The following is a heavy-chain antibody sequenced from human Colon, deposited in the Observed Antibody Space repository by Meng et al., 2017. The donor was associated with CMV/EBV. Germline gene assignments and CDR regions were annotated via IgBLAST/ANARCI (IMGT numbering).Heavy chain of an antibody. V-gene: IGHV4-39*01. CDR1: GGAISSSGHF. CDR2: INKGGLT. J-gene: IGHJ4*02. CDR3: VRHTYAASASGLDY. Sequence: GSLRLSCNVSGGAISSSGHFWGWIRQPPGKGLEWIGSINKGGLTFYRPSLESRITISMDTSRNLFSLIMASVTAEDTAVYYCVRHTYAASASGLDYWGQGTPVTVSS. D-gene: IGHD6-13*01.